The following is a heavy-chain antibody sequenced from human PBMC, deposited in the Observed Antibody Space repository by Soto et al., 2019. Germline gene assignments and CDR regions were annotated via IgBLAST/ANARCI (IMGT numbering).Heavy chain of an antibody. J-gene: IGHJ4*02. D-gene: IGHD1-26*01. CDR3: AKDHGEGATGA. Sequence: AGGSLRLSCAASGFTFSSYGMHWVCQAPGQGLEWVAVISYDGSNKYYADSVKGRFTISRDNSKNTLYLQMNSLRAEDTAVYYCAKDHGEGATGAWGQGTLVTVSS. CDR1: GFTFSSYG. CDR2: ISYDGSNK. V-gene: IGHV3-30*18.